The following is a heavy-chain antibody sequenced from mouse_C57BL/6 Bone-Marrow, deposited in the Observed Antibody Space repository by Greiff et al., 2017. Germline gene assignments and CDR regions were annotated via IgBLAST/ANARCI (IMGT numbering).Heavy chain of an antibody. D-gene: IGHD1-1*01. V-gene: IGHV14-4*01. CDR3: TTDTTVVAPAY. Sequence: EVQGVESGAELVRPGASVKLSCTASGFNIKDDYMHWVKQRPEQGLEWIGWIDPENGDTEYASKFQGKATITADTSSNTAYLQLSSLTSEDTAVYYCTTDTTVVAPAYWGQGTLVTVSA. J-gene: IGHJ3*01. CDR1: GFNIKDDY. CDR2: IDPENGDT.